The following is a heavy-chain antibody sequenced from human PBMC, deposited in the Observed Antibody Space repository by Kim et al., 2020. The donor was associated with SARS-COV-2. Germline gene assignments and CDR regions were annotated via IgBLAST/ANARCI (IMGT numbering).Heavy chain of an antibody. V-gene: IGHV3-7*01. Sequence: GGSLRLSCTASGFTFSNYWMTWVRQAPGKGLEWVANIKEDGSEKNYVDSVKGRFTISRDNAKNLLLLQMNSLRAEDMAVYFCARRGGSGWALKYGGLGT. D-gene: IGHD6-19*01. CDR1: GFTFSNYW. J-gene: IGHJ4*02. CDR3: ARRGGSGWALKY. CDR2: IKEDGSEK.